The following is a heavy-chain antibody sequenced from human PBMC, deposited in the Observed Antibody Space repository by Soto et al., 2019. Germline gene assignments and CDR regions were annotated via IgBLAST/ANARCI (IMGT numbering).Heavy chain of an antibody. CDR2: IDPSDSYT. V-gene: IGHV5-10-1*01. J-gene: IGHJ6*02. CDR1: GYSFTSYW. D-gene: IGHD6-13*01. Sequence: LKISCKGSGYSFTSYWISWVRQMPGKGLEWMGRIDPSDSYTNYSPSFQGHVTISADKSVSTAYLQWSSLKASDTAMYYCARQTGYSSSWLTDYHYYYGMDVWGQGTTVTVSS. CDR3: ARQTGYSSSWLTDYHYYYGMDV.